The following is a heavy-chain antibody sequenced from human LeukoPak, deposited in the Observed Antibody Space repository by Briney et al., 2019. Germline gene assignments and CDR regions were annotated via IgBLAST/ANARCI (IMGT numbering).Heavy chain of an antibody. CDR2: IHYSGST. CDR1: GGSISSSSYY. CDR3: ARHPRRYCSGGSCRSYMDV. J-gene: IGHJ6*03. D-gene: IGHD2-15*01. V-gene: IGHV4-39*01. Sequence: PSETLSLTCTVSGGSISSSSYYWGWIRQPPGKGLEWIGSIHYSGSTNYNPSLKSRVTISVDTSKNQFSLKLSSVTAADTAVYYCARHPRRYCSGGSCRSYMDVWGKGTTVTISS.